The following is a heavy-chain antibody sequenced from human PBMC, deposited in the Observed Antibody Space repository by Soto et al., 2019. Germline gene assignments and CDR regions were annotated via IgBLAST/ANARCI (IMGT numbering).Heavy chain of an antibody. CDR3: ARAVPTGYGHTTLDS. J-gene: IGHJ4*02. V-gene: IGHV1-18*01. D-gene: IGHD5-18*01. CDR2: INAYNGNT. CDR1: GYTFRNYG. Sequence: QVQLVQSGAEVKKPGASVKVSCKASGYTFRNYGISWVRLAPGQGLEWTGWINAYNGNTNYAQIVQGRVTLTTDTSTSTGDLELKSLTADDTSLYYCARAVPTGYGHTTLDSLGQGTPVTVSS.